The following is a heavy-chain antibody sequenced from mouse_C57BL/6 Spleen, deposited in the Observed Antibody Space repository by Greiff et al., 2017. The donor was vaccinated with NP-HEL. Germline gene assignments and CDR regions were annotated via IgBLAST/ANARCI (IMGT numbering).Heavy chain of an antibody. CDR2: IYPGDGDT. Sequence: VKLQESGAELVKPGASVKISCKASGYAFSSYWMNWVKQRPGKGLEWIGQIYPGDGDTNYNGKFKGKATLTADKSSSTAYMQLSSLTSEDSAVYFCARTFYYDYEFAYWGQGTLVTVSA. CDR3: ARTFYYDYEFAY. D-gene: IGHD2-4*01. CDR1: GYAFSSYW. V-gene: IGHV1-80*01. J-gene: IGHJ3*01.